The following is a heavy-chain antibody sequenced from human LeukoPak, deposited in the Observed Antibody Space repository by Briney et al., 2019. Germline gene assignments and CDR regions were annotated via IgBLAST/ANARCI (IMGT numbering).Heavy chain of an antibody. CDR1: GGSISSYY. Sequence: SETLSLTCTVSGGSISSYYWSWIRQPAGKGLEWIGRMYTSGSTNYNPSLKSRVTMSVDTSKNQFSLKMSSVTAADTAVYYCARVTAVRPDAFDIWGQGTMVTVSS. CDR3: ARVTAVRPDAFDI. J-gene: IGHJ3*02. V-gene: IGHV4-4*07. CDR2: MYTSGST. D-gene: IGHD6-6*01.